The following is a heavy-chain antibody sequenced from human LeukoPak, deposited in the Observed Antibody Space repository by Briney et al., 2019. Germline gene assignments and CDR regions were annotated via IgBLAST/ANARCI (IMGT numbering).Heavy chain of an antibody. CDR1: GYTFTSNY. CDR2: INPSGGST. D-gene: IGHD1-26*01. V-gene: IGHV1-46*01. CDR3: ARESLGATAYQNAFDI. Sequence: ASVTVSFKASGYTFTSNYMHWVRQAPGQGLAWMGIINPSGGSTSYAQKFQGRVTMTRDTSTSTVYMELTSLRSEDTAVYYCARESLGATAYQNAFDIWGQGTMVTVSS. J-gene: IGHJ3*02.